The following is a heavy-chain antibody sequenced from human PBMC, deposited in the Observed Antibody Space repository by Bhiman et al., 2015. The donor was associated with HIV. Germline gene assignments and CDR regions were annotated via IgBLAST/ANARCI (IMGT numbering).Heavy chain of an antibody. J-gene: IGHJ4*02. Sequence: QVQLVESGGGVVQPGGSLRLSCTASGFTLNTYAVHWVRQAPGKGLEWLAVISYDGTIKNYAASGKGRFTISRDMSKNTLYLQMNSLRVEDTAIYYCAKARSGGVVVTAMDDWGQGTLVTVSS. CDR2: ISYDGTIK. CDR3: AKARSGGVVVTAMDD. D-gene: IGHD2-21*02. CDR1: GFTLNTYA. V-gene: IGHV3-30-3*01.